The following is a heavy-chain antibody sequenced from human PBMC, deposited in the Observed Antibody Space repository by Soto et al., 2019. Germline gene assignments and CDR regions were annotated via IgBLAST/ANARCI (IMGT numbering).Heavy chain of an antibody. D-gene: IGHD1-26*01. CDR3: AKEGGLSGSYYISSSYYF. V-gene: IGHV3-30*18. Sequence: QVPLVESGGGVVQPGRSLRLSCVASGFTFSSYGMHWVRQAPGKGLEWVAIISYDGSNTYYADSVKGRFTISRDNSKNTLYLQMNSLRAEDTSVYYCAKEGGLSGSYYISSSYYFWGQGTLVTVSS. CDR1: GFTFSSYG. CDR2: ISYDGSNT. J-gene: IGHJ4*02.